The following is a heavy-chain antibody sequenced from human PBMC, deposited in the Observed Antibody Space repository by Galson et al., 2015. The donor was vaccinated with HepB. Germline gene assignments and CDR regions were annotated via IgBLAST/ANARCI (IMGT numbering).Heavy chain of an antibody. D-gene: IGHD4-23*01. V-gene: IGHV3-20*04. Sequence: SLRLSCAASGFTFDDYGMSWVRQAPGKGLEWVSGINWNGGSTGYADSVKGRFTISRDNAKNSLYLQMNSLRAEDTALYYCARDLGRYGGNSHVAGYWGQGTLVTVSS. CDR2: INWNGGST. J-gene: IGHJ4*02. CDR3: ARDLGRYGGNSHVAGY. CDR1: GFTFDDYG.